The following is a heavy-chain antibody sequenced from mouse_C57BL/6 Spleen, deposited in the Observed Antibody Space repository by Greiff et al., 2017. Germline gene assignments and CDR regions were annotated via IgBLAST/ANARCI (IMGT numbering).Heavy chain of an antibody. V-gene: IGHV1-85*01. Sequence: QVQLQQSGPELVKPGASVKLSCKASGYTFTSYDINWVKQRPGQGLEWIGWIYPRDGSTKYNEKFKGKATLTVDTSSSTAYMELHSLTSEDSAVYCCARPYYYGSDLWYFDVWGTGTTVTVSS. CDR1: GYTFTSYD. J-gene: IGHJ1*03. D-gene: IGHD1-1*01. CDR3: ARPYYYGSDLWYFDV. CDR2: IYPRDGST.